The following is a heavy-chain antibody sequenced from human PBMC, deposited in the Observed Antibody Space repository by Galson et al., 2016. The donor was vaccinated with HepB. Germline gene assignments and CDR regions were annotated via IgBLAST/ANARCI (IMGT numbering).Heavy chain of an antibody. CDR2: ISHYGNSR. CDR1: GFTFSGSA. D-gene: IGHD3-22*01. V-gene: IGHV3-30*04. Sequence: SLRLSCAASGFTFSGSAMHWVRQAPGKGLVWVAVISHYGNSRYYADSVKGRFTISRDDSKNTLDLQMISLRPDDTAVYYCASDHYSYDRSSYYLEFWGQGTLVSVS. CDR3: ASDHYSYDRSSYYLEF. J-gene: IGHJ4*02.